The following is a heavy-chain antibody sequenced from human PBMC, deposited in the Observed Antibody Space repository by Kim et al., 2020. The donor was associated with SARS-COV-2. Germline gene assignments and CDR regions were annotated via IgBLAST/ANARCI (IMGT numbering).Heavy chain of an antibody. J-gene: IGHJ6*02. CDR1: GFTFSSYA. V-gene: IGHV3-23*01. D-gene: IGHD3-10*01. CDR3: AKSGLLWFGELFSYYYDGVDV. Sequence: GGSLRLSCAASGFTFSSYAMSWVRQAPGKGLEWVSAISGSGGSTYYADSVKGRFTISRDNSKNTLYLQMNSLRAEDTAVYYCAKSGLLWFGELFSYYYDGVDVWGQGSTVTVSS. CDR2: ISGSGGST.